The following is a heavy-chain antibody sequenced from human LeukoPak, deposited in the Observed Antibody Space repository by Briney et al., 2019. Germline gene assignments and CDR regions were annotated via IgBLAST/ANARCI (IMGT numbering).Heavy chain of an antibody. J-gene: IGHJ6*03. V-gene: IGHV3-30*02. Sequence: GGSLRLSCAASGFTFNSYGMHWVRQAPDKGLEWVAFIRCDGSDKYYADSVKGRLTISRDNSKNTLYLQMSGLRAEDTAVYYCAKGSYYCSSSSCPQYYYYMDVWGKGTTVTVSS. CDR3: AKGSYYCSSSSCPQYYYYMDV. D-gene: IGHD2-2*01. CDR1: GFTFNSYG. CDR2: IRCDGSDK.